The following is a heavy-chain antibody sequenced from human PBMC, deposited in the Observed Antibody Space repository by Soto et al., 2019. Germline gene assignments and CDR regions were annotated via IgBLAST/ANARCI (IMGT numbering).Heavy chain of an antibody. CDR3: ARGVYKVDTAMVGLRYYYYGMDV. V-gene: IGHV4-31*03. CDR1: GGSISSGGYY. CDR2: IYYSGST. J-gene: IGHJ6*02. D-gene: IGHD5-18*01. Sequence: SETLSLTCTVSGGSISSGGYYWSWIRQHPGKGLEWIGYIYYSGSTYYNPSLKSRVTISVDTSKNQFSLKLSSVTAADTAVYYCARGVYKVDTAMVGLRYYYYGMDVWGQGTTVTV.